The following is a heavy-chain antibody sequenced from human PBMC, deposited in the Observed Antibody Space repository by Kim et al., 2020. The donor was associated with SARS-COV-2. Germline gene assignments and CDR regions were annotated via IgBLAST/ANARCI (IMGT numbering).Heavy chain of an antibody. CDR1: GGSISSGGYY. CDR2: IYYSGST. V-gene: IGHV4-31*03. Sequence: SETLSLTCTVSGGSISSGGYYWSWIRQHPGKGLEWIGYIYYSGSTYYNPSLKSRVTISVDTSKNQFSLKLSSVTAADTAVYYCARVTRSYDSSGYYNYYFDYWGQGTLVTVSS. D-gene: IGHD3-22*01. CDR3: ARVTRSYDSSGYYNYYFDY. J-gene: IGHJ4*02.